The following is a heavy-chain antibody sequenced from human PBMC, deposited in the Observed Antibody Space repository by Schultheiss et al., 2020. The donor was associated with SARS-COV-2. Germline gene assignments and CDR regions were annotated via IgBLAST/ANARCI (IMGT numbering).Heavy chain of an antibody. J-gene: IGHJ4*02. CDR1: GFTFSKYA. D-gene: IGHD6-13*01. CDR3: ARDLGSSWTYYFDY. V-gene: IGHV3-7*03. Sequence: GGSLRLSCAASGFTFSKYALSWVRQAPGKGLEWVANIKQDGSEKYYVDSVKGRFTISRDNTKNSLYLQMNSLRVEDTAVYYCARDLGSSWTYYFDYWGQGTLVTVSS. CDR2: IKQDGSEK.